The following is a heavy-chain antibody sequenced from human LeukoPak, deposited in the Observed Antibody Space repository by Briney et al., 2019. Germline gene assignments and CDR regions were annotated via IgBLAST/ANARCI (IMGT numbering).Heavy chain of an antibody. V-gene: IGHV4-34*08. Sequence: GSLRLSCAASGFTFSSYAMSWVRQPPGKGLEWIGEINHSGSTNYNPSLKSRVTISVDTSKNQFSLKLSSVTAADTAVYYCAAYSGSYYYGMDVWGQGTTVTVSS. J-gene: IGHJ6*02. CDR1: GFTFSSYA. CDR3: AAYSGSYYYGMDV. D-gene: IGHD1-26*01. CDR2: INHSGST.